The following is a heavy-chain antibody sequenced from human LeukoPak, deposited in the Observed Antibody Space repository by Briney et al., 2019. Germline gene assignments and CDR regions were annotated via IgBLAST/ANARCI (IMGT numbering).Heavy chain of an antibody. V-gene: IGHV4-59*01. CDR2: IYYSGST. CDR1: GGSISSYY. Sequence: SETLSLTCTVSGGSISSYYWSWIRQPPGKGLEWIGYIYYSGSTYYNPSLRSRVTISVDTSKNQFSLKLSSVTAADTAVYYCARDKGYYDSSGYDVRGWFDPWGQGTLVTVSS. J-gene: IGHJ5*02. D-gene: IGHD3-22*01. CDR3: ARDKGYYDSSGYDVRGWFDP.